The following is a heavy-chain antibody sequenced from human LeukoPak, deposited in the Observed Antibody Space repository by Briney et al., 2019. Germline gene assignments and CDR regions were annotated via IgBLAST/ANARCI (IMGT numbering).Heavy chain of an antibody. CDR1: GYTFTGYY. D-gene: IGHD3-9*01. CDR2: INPNSGGT. Sequence: ASVKVSCKASGYTFTGYYMHWVRQAPGQGLEWMGWINPNSGGTNYAQKFQGRVTMTRDTSISTAYMELSRLRSDDTAVYYCATITSFDYHYYYYMDVWGKGTTVTVSS. CDR3: ATITSFDYHYYYYMDV. J-gene: IGHJ6*03. V-gene: IGHV1-2*02.